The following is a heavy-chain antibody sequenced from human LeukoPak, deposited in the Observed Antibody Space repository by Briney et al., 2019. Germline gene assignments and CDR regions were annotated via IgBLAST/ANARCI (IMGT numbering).Heavy chain of an antibody. CDR1: GGSTSSSNW. CDR2: IHHDGRI. J-gene: IGHJ4*02. V-gene: IGHV4-4*02. D-gene: IGHD3-16*02. CDR3: ARSHDHLWGNYPDY. Sequence: SGTLSLTCAVSGGSTSSSNWWSWVRQPPGKGLEWIGEIHHDGRINYNPSLKSRVTLSVDKSKNQFSLRLNSVTAADTAMYYCARSHDHLWGNYPDYWGQGTLVTVSS.